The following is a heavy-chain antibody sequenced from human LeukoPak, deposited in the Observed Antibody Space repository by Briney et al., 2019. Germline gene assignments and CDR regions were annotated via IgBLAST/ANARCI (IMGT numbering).Heavy chain of an antibody. Sequence: PGGSLRLSCAASGFTFSSYAMSWVRQALGKGLEWVSAISGSGGSTYYADSVKGGFTISRDNSKNTLYLQMNSRRAEDTAVYYCAKSLDRLLWFGELFPPFDYWGQGTLVTVSS. D-gene: IGHD3-10*01. CDR1: GFTFSSYA. J-gene: IGHJ4*02. CDR3: AKSLDRLLWFGELFPPFDY. V-gene: IGHV3-23*01. CDR2: ISGSGGST.